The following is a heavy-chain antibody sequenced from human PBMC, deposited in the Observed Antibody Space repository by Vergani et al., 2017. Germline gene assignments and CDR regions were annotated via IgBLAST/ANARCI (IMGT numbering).Heavy chain of an antibody. Sequence: QVQLQQWGAGLLKPSETLSLTCAVYGGSFSGYYWSWIRQPPGKGLEWIGEINHSGSTNYNPSLKSRVTISVDTSKNQFSLKLSSVTAADTAVYYWARTNRAITMFRGVPNWFDPWGQGTLVTVSS. CDR2: INHSGST. V-gene: IGHV4-34*01. J-gene: IGHJ5*02. CDR1: GGSFSGYY. D-gene: IGHD3-10*01. CDR3: ARTNRAITMFRGVPNWFDP.